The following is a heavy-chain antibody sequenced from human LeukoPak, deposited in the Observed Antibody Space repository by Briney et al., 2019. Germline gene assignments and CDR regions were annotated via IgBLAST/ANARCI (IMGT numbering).Heavy chain of an antibody. CDR2: IYYSGST. J-gene: IGHJ4*02. Sequence: SETLSLTCTVSGGSISSYYWSWIRQPPGKGLEWIGYIYYSGSTNYNPSLRSRVTISVDTSKNQFSLKLSSVTAADTAVYYCARQTGYLTDYWGQGTLVTVSS. CDR3: ARQTGYLTDY. D-gene: IGHD1-1*01. CDR1: GGSISSYY. V-gene: IGHV4-59*08.